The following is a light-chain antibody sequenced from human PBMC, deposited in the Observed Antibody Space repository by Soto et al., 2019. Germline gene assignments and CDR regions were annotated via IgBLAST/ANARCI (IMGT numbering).Light chain of an antibody. J-gene: IGKJ2*01. Sequence: EIVLVQSPGTLSLSPGERATLSCRASQSVSNNYLAWYQQKPGQAPRLLIYGASSRATGVPDRFSGSGTGTGFSLTITRLEPEDFAVYYCQQYGVSPLMFTFGQGTKVDIK. V-gene: IGKV3-20*01. CDR2: GAS. CDR1: QSVSNNY. CDR3: QQYGVSPLMFT.